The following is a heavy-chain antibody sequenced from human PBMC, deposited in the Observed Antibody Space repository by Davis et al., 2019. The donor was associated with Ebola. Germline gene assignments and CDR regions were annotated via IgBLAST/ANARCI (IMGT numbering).Heavy chain of an antibody. J-gene: IGHJ4*02. Sequence: GESLKISCKGSGYRFTSYWISWVRQMPGKGLDWMGRIDPSDSYTNYSPSFQGHVTISADKSISTAYLQWSSLKASDTAMYYCARRVGPRDFDYWGQGTLVTVSP. D-gene: IGHD2-15*01. CDR2: IDPSDSYT. V-gene: IGHV5-10-1*01. CDR1: GYRFTSYW. CDR3: ARRVGPRDFDY.